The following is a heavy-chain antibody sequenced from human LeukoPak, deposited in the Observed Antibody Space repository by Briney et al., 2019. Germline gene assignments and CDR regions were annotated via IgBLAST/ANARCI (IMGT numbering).Heavy chain of an antibody. D-gene: IGHD6-19*01. J-gene: IGHJ4*02. CDR3: ARYQYSSGWYYFDY. CDR1: GGSISSGGYY. Sequence: KPSETLSLTCTVSGGSISSGGYYWSWIRQHPGKGLEWIGYIYFSGSTYYNPSLKSRLTISVDTSKNQFSLRLTSVTAADTAVYYCARYQYSSGWYYFDYWGQGTLVTVSS. CDR2: IYFSGST. V-gene: IGHV4-31*03.